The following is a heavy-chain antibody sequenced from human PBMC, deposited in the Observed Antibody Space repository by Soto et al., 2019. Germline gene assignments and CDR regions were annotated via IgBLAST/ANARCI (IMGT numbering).Heavy chain of an antibody. Sequence: GGSLRLSCAASGFTFDDYAMHWVRQAPGKGLEWVSGISWNSGSIGYADSVKGRFTISRDNAKNSLYLQMNSLRAEDTALYYCAKDRSLTSSYGMDVWGQGTTVTVSS. CDR3: AKDRSLTSSYGMDV. CDR1: GFTFDDYA. CDR2: ISWNSGSI. J-gene: IGHJ6*02. V-gene: IGHV3-9*01.